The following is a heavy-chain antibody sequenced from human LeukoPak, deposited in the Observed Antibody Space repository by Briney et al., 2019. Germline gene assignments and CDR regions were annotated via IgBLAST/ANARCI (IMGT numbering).Heavy chain of an antibody. D-gene: IGHD1-1*01. J-gene: IGHJ4*02. V-gene: IGHV3-7*01. Sequence: GGSLRLSCAASGFTFSSYSMNWVRQAPGKGLDWVASIKRDGNDKYYVDSVKGRFSISRDNAKNSLYLQMNSLRAEDTAVYYCARGCLQPDYWGQGTLVTVSS. CDR3: ARGCLQPDY. CDR1: GFTFSSYS. CDR2: IKRDGNDK.